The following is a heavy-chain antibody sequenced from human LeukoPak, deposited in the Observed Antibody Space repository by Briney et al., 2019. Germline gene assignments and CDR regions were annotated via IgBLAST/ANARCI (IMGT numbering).Heavy chain of an antibody. D-gene: IGHD3-22*01. CDR1: GGSIISNY. CDR2: IYGSGIT. CDR3: ASGGTAVVMALTYYFDT. J-gene: IGHJ4*02. V-gene: IGHV4-4*07. Sequence: SETLSLTCTVSGGSIISNYWSWIRQSAGTGLEWIGRIYGSGITDYNPSLKSRVTMSLDTSRKQFSLKLTSVTAADTAVYYCASGGTAVVMALTYYFDTWGQGTPVTVSS.